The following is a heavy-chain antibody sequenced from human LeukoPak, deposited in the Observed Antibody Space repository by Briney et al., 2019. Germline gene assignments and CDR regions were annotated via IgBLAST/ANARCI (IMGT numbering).Heavy chain of an antibody. D-gene: IGHD1-1*01. J-gene: IGHJ6*02. CDR2: LSYDGTNK. V-gene: IGHV3-30*03. CDR3: ARVRRTGYHFYGMDV. Sequence: PGGSLRLSCAASGFTFSSYSMNWVRQAPGKGLEWVADLSYDGTNKYYIDSVKGRFTISRDNSKNTLYLQMNSLRGEDTAVYYCARVRRTGYHFYGMDVWGQGTTVTVSS. CDR1: GFTFSSYS.